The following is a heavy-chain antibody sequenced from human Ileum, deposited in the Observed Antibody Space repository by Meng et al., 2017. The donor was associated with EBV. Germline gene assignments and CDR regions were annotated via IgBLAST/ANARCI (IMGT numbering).Heavy chain of an antibody. D-gene: IGHD6-19*01. Sequence: QGHLQEPGPELVKPSGTLSPTCAVSGGSISSSNWWSWVRQPPGKGLEWIGEIYHSGSTNYNPSLKSRVTISVDKSKNQFSLKLSSVTAADTAVYYCASFPPPGKQWLVTDYWGQGTLVTASS. V-gene: IGHV4-4*02. J-gene: IGHJ4*02. CDR3: ASFPPPGKQWLVTDY. CDR2: IYHSGST. CDR1: GGSISSSNW.